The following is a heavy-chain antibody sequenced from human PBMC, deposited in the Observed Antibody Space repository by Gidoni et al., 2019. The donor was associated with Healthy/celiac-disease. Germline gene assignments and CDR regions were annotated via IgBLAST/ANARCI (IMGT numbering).Heavy chain of an antibody. CDR1: GGSISSSSYY. CDR2: IYYSGST. Sequence: QLQLQESGPGLVKPSETLSLTCTVSGGSISSSSYYWGWIRQPPGKGLEWIGSIYYSGSTYYNPSLKSRVTISVDTSKNQFSLKLSSVTAADTAVYYCARLRWLQLNYWFDPWGQGTLVTVSS. D-gene: IGHD5-12*01. CDR3: ARLRWLQLNYWFDP. V-gene: IGHV4-39*01. J-gene: IGHJ5*02.